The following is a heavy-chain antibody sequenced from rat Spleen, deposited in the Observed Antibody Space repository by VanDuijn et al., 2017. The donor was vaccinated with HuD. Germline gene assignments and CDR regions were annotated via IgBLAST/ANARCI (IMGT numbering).Heavy chain of an antibody. Sequence: EVQLVESGGGLVQPGRSMKLSCVASGFTFSNYWMTWIRQAPGKGLEWVASITNTGGSTYYPDSVKGGFTVSRDNAKRTLYLHMDSLRSEDTAIYYCARHGSRRRVSYYFAYWGQGVMVTVSS. V-gene: IGHV5-31*01. CDR1: GFTFSNYW. CDR3: ARHGSRRRVSYYFAY. J-gene: IGHJ2*01. CDR2: ITNTGGST. D-gene: IGHD1-11*01.